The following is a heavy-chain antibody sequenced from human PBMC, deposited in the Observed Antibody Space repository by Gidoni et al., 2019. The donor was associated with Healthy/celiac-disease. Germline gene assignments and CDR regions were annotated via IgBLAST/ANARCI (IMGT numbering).Heavy chain of an antibody. D-gene: IGHD3-22*01. J-gene: IGHJ4*02. CDR1: GGSISSGSYY. CDR3: ARETYYYDSSGPEN. V-gene: IGHV4-61*02. CDR2: IDTSGST. Sequence: QVQLQESGTGLVKPSQTLSLTCTVSGGSISSGSYYWSWIRQPAGKGLEWIGRIDTSGSTNYTPSLKSRVTMSVDTSKNQFSLKLSSVTAADTAVYYCARETYYYDSSGPENWGQGTLVTVSS.